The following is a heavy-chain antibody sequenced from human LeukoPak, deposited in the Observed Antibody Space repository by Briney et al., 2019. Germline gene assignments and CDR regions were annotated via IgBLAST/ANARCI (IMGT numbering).Heavy chain of an antibody. CDR2: MNPNSGNT. Sequence: LWASVKVSCKASGYTFTSYDINWVRQATGQGLEWMGWMNPNSGNTGYAQKFQGRVTMTEDTSTDTAYMELSSLRSEDTAVYYCARSRCDADCIVVVPAANYLSFDYWGQGTLVTVSS. J-gene: IGHJ4*02. D-gene: IGHD2-2*01. V-gene: IGHV1-8*01. CDR1: GYTFTSYD. CDR3: ARSRCDADCIVVVPAANYLSFDY.